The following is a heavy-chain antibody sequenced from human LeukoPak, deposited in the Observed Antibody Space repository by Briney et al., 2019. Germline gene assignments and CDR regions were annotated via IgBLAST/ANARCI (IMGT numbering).Heavy chain of an antibody. CDR3: ASWGYGSGRSYYYYYMDV. Sequence: GGSLRLSCAASGFTFSSYSMNWVRQAPGKGLEWVSSISSSSSYIYYADSVKGRFTISRDNAKNSLYLQMNSLRAEDTAVYYCASWGYGSGRSYYYYYMDVWGKGTTVTVSS. CDR2: ISSSSSYI. V-gene: IGHV3-21*01. J-gene: IGHJ6*03. CDR1: GFTFSSYS. D-gene: IGHD3-10*01.